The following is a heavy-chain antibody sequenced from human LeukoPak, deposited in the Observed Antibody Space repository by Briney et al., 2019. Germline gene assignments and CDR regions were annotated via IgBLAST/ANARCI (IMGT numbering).Heavy chain of an antibody. Sequence: SETLSLTCTVSGGSISSYYWSWIRQPPGKGLEWIGYIYYSGSTNYNPSPKSRVTISVDTSKNQFSLKLSSVTAADTAVYYCARARYSYGYFDYWGQGTLVTVSS. CDR3: ARARYSYGYFDY. D-gene: IGHD5-18*01. CDR2: IYYSGST. V-gene: IGHV4-59*01. J-gene: IGHJ4*02. CDR1: GGSISSYY.